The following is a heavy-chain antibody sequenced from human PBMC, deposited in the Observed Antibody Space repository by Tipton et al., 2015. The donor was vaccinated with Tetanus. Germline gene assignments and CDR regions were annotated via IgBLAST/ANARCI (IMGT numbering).Heavy chain of an antibody. CDR3: AKDLDGSSTSCYVNPYYYYGMDV. V-gene: IGHV3-30*18. CDR2: ISYDGSNK. J-gene: IGHJ6*02. D-gene: IGHD2-2*01. CDR1: GFTFSSYG. Sequence: SLRLSCAASGFTFSSYGMHWVRQAPGKGLEWVAVISYDGSNKYYADSVKGRFTISRDNPKNTLYLQMNSLRAEDTAVYYCAKDLDGSSTSCYVNPYYYYGMDVWGQGTTVTVSS.